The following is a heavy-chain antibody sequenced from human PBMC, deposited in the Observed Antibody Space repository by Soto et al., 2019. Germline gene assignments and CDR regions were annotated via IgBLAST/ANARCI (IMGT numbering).Heavy chain of an antibody. V-gene: IGHV3-48*02. CDR3: VRDTFSSGWHGDH. J-gene: IGHJ4*01. D-gene: IGHD6-19*01. CDR2: ISGGGEVV. CDR1: GFTFSRHD. Sequence: GGSLRLSCAASGFTFSRHDMNWFRQAPGKGLAWVAFISGGGEVVFYADSVKGRFTISRDNDRSAVYLHMSSLRDEDTAVYYCVRDTFSSGWHGDHWGQGTRVTVSS.